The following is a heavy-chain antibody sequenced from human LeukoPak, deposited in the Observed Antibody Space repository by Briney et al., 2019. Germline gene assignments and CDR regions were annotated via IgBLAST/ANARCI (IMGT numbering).Heavy chain of an antibody. Sequence: ASVKVSCKASGYTFTGYYMHWVRQAPGQGLEWMGWINPNSGGTNYAQKFQGRVTMTRDTSISTAYMELSSLRSEDTAVYYCARGHRGPGPLIDYWGQGTLVTVSS. J-gene: IGHJ4*02. CDR2: INPNSGGT. CDR3: ARGHRGPGPLIDY. CDR1: GYTFTGYY. V-gene: IGHV1-2*02.